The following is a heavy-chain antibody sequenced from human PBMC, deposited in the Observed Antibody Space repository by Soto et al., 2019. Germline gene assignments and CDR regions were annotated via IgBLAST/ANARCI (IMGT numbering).Heavy chain of an antibody. Sequence: QVQLQESGPGLVKPSETLSLTCTVSGGSISSYYWSWIRQPPGKGLEWIGYIYYSGGTNYNPSLESGLTXXAXPXXTHDPLRRSSVSAAETAVYCCAPDTTGSDGGSFDPWGQGSLVTVSS. CDR1: GGSISSYY. V-gene: IGHV4-59*12. D-gene: IGHD1-1*01. J-gene: IGHJ5*02. CDR3: APDTTGSDGGSFDP. CDR2: IYYSGGT.